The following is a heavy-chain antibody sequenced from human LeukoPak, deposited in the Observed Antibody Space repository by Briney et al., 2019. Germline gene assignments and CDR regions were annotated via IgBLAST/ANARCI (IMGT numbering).Heavy chain of an antibody. CDR3: ASGGFCTRTSCYGEN. CDR1: GFTFSGSA. CDR2: IRSKANSYAT. J-gene: IGHJ4*02. D-gene: IGHD2-2*01. V-gene: IGHV3-73*01. Sequence: QTVGSLRLSCAASGFTFSGSAMHWVRQASGKGLEWVCRIRSKANSYATAYAASVKGRFTISRDDSKNTAYLQMNSLKTEDTAVYYGASGGFCTRTSCYGENWGQGTLVTVSS.